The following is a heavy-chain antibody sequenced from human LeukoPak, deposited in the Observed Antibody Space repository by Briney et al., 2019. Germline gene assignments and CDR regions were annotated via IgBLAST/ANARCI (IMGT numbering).Heavy chain of an antibody. CDR2: IYHSGST. V-gene: IGHV4-38-2*02. J-gene: IGHJ4*02. CDR1: GYSISSGYY. CDR3: ARDARIDYYDSSGYFDY. D-gene: IGHD3-22*01. Sequence: SETLSLTCTVSGYSISSGYYWGWIRQPPGKGLEWIGSIYHSGSTYYNPSLKSRVTISVDTSKNQFSLKLSSVTAADTAVYYCARDARIDYYDSSGYFDYWGQGTLVTVSS.